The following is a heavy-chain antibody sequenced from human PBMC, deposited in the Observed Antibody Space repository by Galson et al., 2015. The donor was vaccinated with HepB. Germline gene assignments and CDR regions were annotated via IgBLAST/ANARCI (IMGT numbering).Heavy chain of an antibody. CDR3: AKDHITGWSFDS. Sequence: LRLSCAASGFTFSTYWMYWVRQAPGKGLEWVAAIKTDGSDKYYADSVKGRRTISRDNADNSLYLQINSLRNEDTAVYYCAKDHITGWSFDSWGQGTLVTVSS. V-gene: IGHV3-7*03. J-gene: IGHJ4*02. CDR1: GFTFSTYW. CDR2: IKTDGSDK. D-gene: IGHD6-19*01.